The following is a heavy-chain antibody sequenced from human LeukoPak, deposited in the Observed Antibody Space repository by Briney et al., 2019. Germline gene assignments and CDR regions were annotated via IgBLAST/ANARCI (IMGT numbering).Heavy chain of an antibody. V-gene: IGHV4-59*01. CDR1: GGSIIGFY. Sequence: AETLFLTCTVSGGSIIGFYWSWIRQYPGKGLEWIGYIYYSGCTKYNPSLTSRVTISVHTSKNEVSLSLTSVTAADTAVYYCARGRAQFDPWGQGTPVTVSS. J-gene: IGHJ5*02. CDR3: ARGRAQFDP. CDR2: IYYSGCT.